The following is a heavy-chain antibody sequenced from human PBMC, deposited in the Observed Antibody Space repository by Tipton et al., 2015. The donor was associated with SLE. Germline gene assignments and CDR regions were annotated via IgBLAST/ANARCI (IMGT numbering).Heavy chain of an antibody. CDR3: AREGSSNAFDI. J-gene: IGHJ3*02. CDR2: INHSGST. Sequence: TLSLTCAVYGGSFSGYYWSWIRQPPGKGLEWIGEINHSGSTNYNPSLKSRVTISVDTSKNQFSLKLSSVTAADTAVYYCAREGSSNAFDIWGQGTMVTVSS. D-gene: IGHD6-6*01. CDR1: GGSFSGYY. V-gene: IGHV4-34*01.